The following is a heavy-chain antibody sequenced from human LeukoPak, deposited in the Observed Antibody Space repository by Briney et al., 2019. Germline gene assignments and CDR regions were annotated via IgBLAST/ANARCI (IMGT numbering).Heavy chain of an antibody. CDR2: IYTSGST. J-gene: IGHJ4*02. D-gene: IGHD5-24*01. CDR3: ASVEMATVTVDY. Sequence: PSETLSLTCTVSGGSISSYYWSWIRQPAGKGLEWIGRIYTSGSTNYNPSLKSRVTMSVDTSKSQFSLKLSSVTAADTAVYYCASVEMATVTVDYWGQGTLVTVSS. CDR1: GGSISSYY. V-gene: IGHV4-4*07.